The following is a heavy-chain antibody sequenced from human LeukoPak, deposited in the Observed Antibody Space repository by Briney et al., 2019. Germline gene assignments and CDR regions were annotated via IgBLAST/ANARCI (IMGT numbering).Heavy chain of an antibody. CDR3: ARVGYYYYMDV. J-gene: IGHJ6*03. CDR1: GYTFTSSY. V-gene: IGHV1-46*01. CDR2: INPSGGST. Sequence: ASVKVSCKASGYTFTSSYMHWVRQAPGQGLEWMGIINPSGGSTSYAQKFQGRVTMTRDMSTSTVYMELSSLRSEDTAVYYCARVGYYYYMDVWGKGTTVTVSS.